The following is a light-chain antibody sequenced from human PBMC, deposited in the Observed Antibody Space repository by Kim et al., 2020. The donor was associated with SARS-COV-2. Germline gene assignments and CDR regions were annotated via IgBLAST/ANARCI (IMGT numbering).Light chain of an antibody. Sequence: QLVLTQSPSASASLGASVKLTCTLSSGHHNYAIAWHQQKPEKGPRYLMMLNSDGSHNMGDAIPYRFSGSSSGTERYLTISSLQSEDEADYYYQTWGPGVRVFGGGTQLTVL. CDR3: QTWGPGVRV. CDR2: LNSDGSH. CDR1: SGHHNYA. V-gene: IGLV4-69*01. J-gene: IGLJ2*01.